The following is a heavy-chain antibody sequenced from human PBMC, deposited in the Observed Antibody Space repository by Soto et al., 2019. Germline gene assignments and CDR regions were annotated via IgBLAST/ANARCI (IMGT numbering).Heavy chain of an antibody. Sequence: AASGKVSGKASGYTFTSYGIRWVRQAPGQGLEWMGWISAYNGNTNYAQKLQGRVTMTTDTSTSTAYMELRSLRSDDTAVYYRARNNSSSWYYYYYGMDVWGQGTTVTVSS. J-gene: IGHJ6*02. CDR3: ARNNSSSWYYYYYGMDV. CDR2: ISAYNGNT. CDR1: GYTFTSYG. D-gene: IGHD6-13*01. V-gene: IGHV1-18*04.